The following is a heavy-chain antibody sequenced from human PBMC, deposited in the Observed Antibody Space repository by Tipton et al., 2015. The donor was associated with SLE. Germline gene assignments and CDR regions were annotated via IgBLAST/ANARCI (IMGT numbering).Heavy chain of an antibody. Sequence: QLVQSGGGLVQPGGSLRLSCADSGFTFSSYAMHWVRQAPGKGLECISGISSDGGSTYYANSVKGRFTISRDNSKNTLYLQMGSLRAEDMAVYYCARLWDGFYDKWGQGTLVTVSS. D-gene: IGHD3-10*01. CDR1: GFTFSSYA. J-gene: IGHJ4*02. V-gene: IGHV3-64*01. CDR3: ARLWDGFYDK. CDR2: ISSDGGST.